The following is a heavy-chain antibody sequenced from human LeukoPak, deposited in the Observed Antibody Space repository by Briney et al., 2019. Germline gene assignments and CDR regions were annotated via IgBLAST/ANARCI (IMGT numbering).Heavy chain of an antibody. V-gene: IGHV1-69*13. D-gene: IGHD1-26*01. CDR3: ARSVGATPYYFDY. J-gene: IGHJ4*02. CDR2: IIPIFGTA. CDR1: GGTFSSYA. Sequence: SVKVSCKASGGTFSSYAISWVRQAPGQGLEWMGGIIPIFGTANYAQKFQGRVTITADESTSTAYMELSSLRSEDTAVYYCARSVGATPYYFDYRGQGTLVTVSS.